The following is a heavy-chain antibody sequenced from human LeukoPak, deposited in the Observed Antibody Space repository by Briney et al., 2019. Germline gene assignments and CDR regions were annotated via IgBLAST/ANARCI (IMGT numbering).Heavy chain of an antibody. CDR2: VYYSGGT. CDR3: ARTVTYYHSSGFDY. V-gene: IGHV4-59*01. D-gene: IGHD3-10*01. Sequence: SETLSLTCSVSGGSISVYNWSWIRQPPGKRLEWLGYVYYSGGTNYNPSLKSRVTMSVDTSKNQFSLKLNSVTAADTAVYYCARTVTYYHSSGFDYWGQGSLVTVSS. CDR1: GGSISVYN. J-gene: IGHJ4*02.